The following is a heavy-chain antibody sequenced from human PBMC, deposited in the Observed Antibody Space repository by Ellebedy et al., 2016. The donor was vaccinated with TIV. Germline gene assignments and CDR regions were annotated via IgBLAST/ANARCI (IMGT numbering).Heavy chain of an antibody. D-gene: IGHD5-24*01. CDR3: AKDQVAGDGRWVFDS. Sequence: GESLKISCEASGFTFSAFAMGWVRQTPGKGLEWVSGMHGSGRGISYSESVKGRFIISRDNSKNILYLQMNSLRAEDTPIYYCAKDQVAGDGRWVFDSWGQGTVVTVSS. CDR2: MHGSGRGI. V-gene: IGHV3-23*01. J-gene: IGHJ3*01. CDR1: GFTFSAFA.